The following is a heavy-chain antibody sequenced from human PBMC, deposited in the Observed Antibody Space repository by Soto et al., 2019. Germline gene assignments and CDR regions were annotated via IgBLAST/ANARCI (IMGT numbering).Heavy chain of an antibody. D-gene: IGHD5-12*01. CDR3: ARKVEEMATRYFDL. CDR1: GFTFSSYS. CDR2: ISSSSSYI. V-gene: IGHV3-21*01. J-gene: IGHJ2*01. Sequence: EVQLVESGGGLVKPGGSLRLSCAASGFTFSSYSMNWVRQAPGKGLEWVSSISSSSSYIYYADSVKGRFTISRDNAKTALYLQTNSLRAEDTAVYYCARKVEEMATRYFDLWGRGTLVTVSS.